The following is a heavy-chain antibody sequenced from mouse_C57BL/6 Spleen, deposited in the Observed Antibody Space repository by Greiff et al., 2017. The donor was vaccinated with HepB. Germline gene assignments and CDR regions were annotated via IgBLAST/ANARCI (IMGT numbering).Heavy chain of an antibody. D-gene: IGHD1-1*01. CDR1: GYTFTSYW. CDR2: IDPSDSET. Sequence: QVQLQQPGAELVRPGSSVKLSCKASGYTFTSYWMHWVKQRPIQGLEWISNIDPSDSETHYNQKFKDKATLTVDKSSSTAYMQLSSLTSEDSAVYYCARDYYYGSRAMDYWGQGTSVTVSS. CDR3: ARDYYYGSRAMDY. J-gene: IGHJ4*01. V-gene: IGHV1-52*01.